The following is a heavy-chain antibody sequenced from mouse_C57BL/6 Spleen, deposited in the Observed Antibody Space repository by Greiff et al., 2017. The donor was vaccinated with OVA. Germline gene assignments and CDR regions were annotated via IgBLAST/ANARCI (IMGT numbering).Heavy chain of an antibody. D-gene: IGHD4-1*01. CDR2: ISDGGSYT. Sequence: VQLKESGGGLVKPGGSLKLSCAASGFTFSSYAMSWVRQTPEKRLEWVATISDGGSYTYYPDNVKGRFTISRDNAKNNLYLQMSHLKSEDTAMYYCASGGGTRAMDYWGQGTSVTVSS. J-gene: IGHJ4*01. V-gene: IGHV5-4*01. CDR3: ASGGGTRAMDY. CDR1: GFTFSSYA.